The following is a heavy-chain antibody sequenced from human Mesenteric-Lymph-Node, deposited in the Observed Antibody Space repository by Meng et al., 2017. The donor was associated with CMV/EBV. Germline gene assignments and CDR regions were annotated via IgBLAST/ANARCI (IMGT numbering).Heavy chain of an antibody. Sequence: QGHLQRWGPGLLKPSQTLSLPCAVYGGSFSGSYWSWIRQPPGKGLEWIGEINHSGSTNYNPSLKSRVTISVDTSKNQFSLKLSSVTAADTAVYYCARHQRWLKSEGGFNYWGQGTLVTVSS. CDR1: GGSFSGSY. D-gene: IGHD4-23*01. V-gene: IGHV4-34*01. CDR2: INHSGST. J-gene: IGHJ4*02. CDR3: ARHQRWLKSEGGFNY.